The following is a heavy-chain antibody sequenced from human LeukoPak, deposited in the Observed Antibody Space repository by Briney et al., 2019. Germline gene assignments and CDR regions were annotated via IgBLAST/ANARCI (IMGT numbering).Heavy chain of an antibody. V-gene: IGHV3-74*01. D-gene: IGHD7-27*01. CDR3: ARDHWDYYYMAV. CDR1: RFTFTNSW. J-gene: IGHJ6*03. Sequence: GGSLRLSCAASRFTFTNSWMHWVRHAPGKGLVWVSRINSDGSSTTYADFVKGRFTISRDNAKNTLYLQMNSLRAEDTAVYYCARDHWDYYYMAVWGKGTTVTVSS. CDR2: INSDGSST.